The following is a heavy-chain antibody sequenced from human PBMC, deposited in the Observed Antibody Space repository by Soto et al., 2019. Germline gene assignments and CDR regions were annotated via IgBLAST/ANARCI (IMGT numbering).Heavy chain of an antibody. CDR2: IYSGGST. V-gene: IGHV3-53*02. J-gene: IGHJ4*02. CDR3: ARGRYSSSSNYFDY. D-gene: IGHD6-6*01. CDR1: GFNVSSNY. Sequence: EVKLVETGGGLIQPGGSLRLSCAASGFNVSSNYMSWVRQAPGKGLEWVSVIYSGGSTYYADSVKGRFTISRDNSKNTLYLQMNSLRAEDTAVYYCARGRYSSSSNYFDYWGQGTLVTVSS.